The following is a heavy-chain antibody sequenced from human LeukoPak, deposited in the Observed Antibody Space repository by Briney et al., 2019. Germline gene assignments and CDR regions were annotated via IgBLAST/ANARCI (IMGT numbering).Heavy chain of an antibody. D-gene: IGHD3-22*01. CDR2: IITIFGTA. CDR3: ARDGFTYYDSSGSRVYGMDV. CDR1: GGTFSSYA. V-gene: IGHV1-69*13. Sequence: SVKVSCRASGGTFSSYAISWVRQAPGQGLEWMGGIITIFGTANYARKFQGRVTITADESTSTAYMELSSLRSEDTAVYYCARDGFTYYDSSGSRVYGMDVWGQGTTVTVSS. J-gene: IGHJ6*02.